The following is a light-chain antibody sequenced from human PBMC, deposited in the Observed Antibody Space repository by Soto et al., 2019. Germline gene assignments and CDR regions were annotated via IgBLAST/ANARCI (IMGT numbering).Light chain of an antibody. Sequence: IQLTQSPSSLSASVGDRVTLTCRASQSINIYLNWYQQKPGKAPTLLIYAASSLQSGVPSRFSGGGSRTDFTLTISSLQTEDFATYYCQQSYRSPYTFGQGTKLEL. CDR3: QQSYRSPYT. CDR1: QSINIY. CDR2: AAS. V-gene: IGKV1-39*01. J-gene: IGKJ2*01.